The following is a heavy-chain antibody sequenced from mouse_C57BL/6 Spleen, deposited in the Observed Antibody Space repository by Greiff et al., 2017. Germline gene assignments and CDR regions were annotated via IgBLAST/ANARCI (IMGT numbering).Heavy chain of an antibody. CDR1: GYTFTDYY. V-gene: IGHV1-26*01. CDR2: INPNNGGT. CDR3: ARFGDYDRTWFAY. Sequence: EVQLQQSGPELVKPGASVKISCKASGYTFTDYYMNWVKQSHGKSLEWIGDINPNNGGTSYNQKFKGKATLTVDKSSSTAYMELRSLTSEDSAVYYCARFGDYDRTWFAYWGQGTLVTVSA. D-gene: IGHD2-4*01. J-gene: IGHJ3*01.